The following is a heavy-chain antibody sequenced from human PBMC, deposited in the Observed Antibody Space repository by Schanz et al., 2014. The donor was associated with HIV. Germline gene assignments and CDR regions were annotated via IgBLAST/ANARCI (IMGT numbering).Heavy chain of an antibody. J-gene: IGHJ6*02. CDR3: ARAAFSSEYYYGMDV. Sequence: HVQLVQSGAEVNKPGSSVKVSCKASGGTFSIYAISWVRQAPGQGLEWMGGIIPIFGTANYAQKFQGRVTIIADESTSTAYMEPSSLRSADTAVYFCARAAFSSEYYYGMDVWGQGTTVTVSS. V-gene: IGHV1-69*01. CDR1: GGTFSIYA. CDR2: IIPIFGTA. D-gene: IGHD3-3*02.